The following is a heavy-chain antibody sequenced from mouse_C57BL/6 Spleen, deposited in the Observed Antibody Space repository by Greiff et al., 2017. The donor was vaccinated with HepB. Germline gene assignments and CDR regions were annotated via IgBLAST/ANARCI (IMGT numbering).Heavy chain of an antibody. V-gene: IGHV3-6*01. CDR2: ISYDGSN. Sequence: EVQVVESGPGLVKPSQSLSLTCSVTGYSITSGYYWNWIRQFPGNKLEWMGYISYDGSNNYNPSLKNRISITRDTSKNQFFLKLNSVTTEDTATYYCARDYYGSSPWYFDVWGTRTTVTVSS. CDR3: ARDYYGSSPWYFDV. D-gene: IGHD1-1*01. J-gene: IGHJ1*03. CDR1: GYSITSGYY.